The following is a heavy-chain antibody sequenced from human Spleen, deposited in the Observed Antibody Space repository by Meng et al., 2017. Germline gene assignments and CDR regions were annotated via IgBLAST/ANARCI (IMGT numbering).Heavy chain of an antibody. J-gene: IGHJ4*02. D-gene: IGHD3-16*01. V-gene: IGHV3-48*03. Sequence: GESLKISCAGSGFTFSTFDLNWVRQAPGKGLEWISYISNSGTFIYYADSVKGRFTISRDNAQASLYLQMDSLRAEDTAVYYCARSWGGPTPFYWGQGTLVTVSS. CDR2: ISNSGTFI. CDR1: GFTFSTFD. CDR3: ARSWGGPTPFY.